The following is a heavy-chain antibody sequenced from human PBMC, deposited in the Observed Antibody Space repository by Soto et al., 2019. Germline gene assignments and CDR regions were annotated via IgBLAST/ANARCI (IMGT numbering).Heavy chain of an antibody. D-gene: IGHD5-18*01. CDR1: GFIFSSYG. Sequence: ESGGGVVQPGRSLRLSCAASGFIFSSYGMHWVRQAPGKGLEWVAIIYYDGSNKYYADSVKGRFTISRDDSKNTLHLQMNSLRAEDTAVYYCAREEYTSAFDYWGQGTLVTVSS. CDR2: IYYDGSNK. CDR3: AREEYTSAFDY. V-gene: IGHV3-33*01. J-gene: IGHJ4*02.